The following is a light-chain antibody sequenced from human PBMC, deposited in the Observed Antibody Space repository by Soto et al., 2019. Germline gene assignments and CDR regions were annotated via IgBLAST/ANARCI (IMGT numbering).Light chain of an antibody. V-gene: IGKV3-11*01. Sequence: TQSAVPVSVSPWERATLSCSASQRLSSNLAWYQQKPGQAPRLLVYGVSTRATGVPARFGGSRSGTEFTLTINSLEPEDFAVYYCQQRNVWPPITFGQGTRLEIK. CDR2: GVS. CDR1: QRLSSN. J-gene: IGKJ5*01. CDR3: QQRNVWPPIT.